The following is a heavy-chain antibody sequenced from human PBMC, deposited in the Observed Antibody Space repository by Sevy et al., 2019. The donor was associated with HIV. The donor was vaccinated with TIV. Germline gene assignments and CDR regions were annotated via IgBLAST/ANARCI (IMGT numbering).Heavy chain of an antibody. D-gene: IGHD6-19*01. Sequence: GGSLRLSCAASGFTFNDAWVTWIRQAPGKGLEWVAVIWYDGTNKYYTDSVKGRFTISRDNSKNTLYLQMNSLRAEDTAVYYCAREHIAVAGIGYYFDYWGQGTLVTVSS. J-gene: IGHJ4*02. CDR3: AREHIAVAGIGYYFDY. V-gene: IGHV3-33*08. CDR1: GFTFNDAW. CDR2: IWYDGTNK.